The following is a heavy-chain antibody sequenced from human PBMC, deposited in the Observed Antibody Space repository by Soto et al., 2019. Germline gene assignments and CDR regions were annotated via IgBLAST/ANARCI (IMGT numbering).Heavy chain of an antibody. V-gene: IGHV2-26*01. J-gene: IGHJ4*02. Sequence: QVTLKESGPVLVKPTETLTLTCTVSGFSLSNARMGVSWIRQPPGKALEWLAHIFSNDETSYSTSLKSRLTISKDTANSAVVLTMTNMDPVDTATYYLARIGLGVYYDFWSGLTVDYCGQGSLVTVSS. CDR2: IFSNDET. D-gene: IGHD3-3*01. CDR3: ARIGLGVYYDFWSGLTVDY. CDR1: GFSLSNARMG.